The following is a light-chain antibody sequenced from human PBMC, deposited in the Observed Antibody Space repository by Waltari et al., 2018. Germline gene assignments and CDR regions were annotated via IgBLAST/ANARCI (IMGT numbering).Light chain of an antibody. Sequence: DIVLTQSPAILSLSPGERASLSYRASQSVTNYLAWYQQKPGQAPRLLIYDTSNRATGVPARFSGSGFGTDFTLTISNLEPEDFAVYYCQQRRNWPLTFGGGTKVEIK. V-gene: IGKV3-11*01. J-gene: IGKJ4*01. CDR3: QQRRNWPLT. CDR2: DTS. CDR1: QSVTNY.